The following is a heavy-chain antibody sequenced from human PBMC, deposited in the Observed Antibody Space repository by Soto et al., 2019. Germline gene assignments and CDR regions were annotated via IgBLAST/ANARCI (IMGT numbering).Heavy chain of an antibody. Sequence: SETLSLTCAVSGGSFTSNNWWTWVRQPPGQGLEWIGEIYRTGSTNYNPSLKSRVTISLDKSENQFSLKVTSLTAADTAVYYCARDWVHERWFDPWGQGTLVTVSS. J-gene: IGHJ5*02. D-gene: IGHD1-1*01. V-gene: IGHV4-4*02. CDR1: GGSFTSNNW. CDR2: IYRTGST. CDR3: ARDWVHERWFDP.